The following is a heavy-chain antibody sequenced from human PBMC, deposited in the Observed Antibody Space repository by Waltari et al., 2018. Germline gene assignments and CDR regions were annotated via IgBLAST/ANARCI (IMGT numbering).Heavy chain of an antibody. D-gene: IGHD3-16*02. CDR3: ARAGDYVWGSYRSPFDY. CDR2: RNPNSGNT. CDR1: GYTFTSYD. Sequence: QVQLVQSGAEVKKPGASVKVSCKASGYTFTSYDINWVRQATGQGLEWMGWRNPNSGNTGYAQKFQGRVTMTRNTSISTAYMELSSLRSEDTAVYYCARAGDYVWGSYRSPFDYWGQGTLVTVSS. V-gene: IGHV1-8*01. J-gene: IGHJ4*02.